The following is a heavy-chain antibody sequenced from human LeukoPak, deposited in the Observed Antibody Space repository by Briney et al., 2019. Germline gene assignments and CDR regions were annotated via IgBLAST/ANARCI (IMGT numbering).Heavy chain of an antibody. D-gene: IGHD4-17*01. Sequence: SETLSLTCAVYGGSFSGYYWSWIRQPPGKGQEWIGEINHSGSTNYNPSLKSRVTISVDTSKNQFSLKLSSVTAADTAVYYCARDVTVTTDFDYWGQGTLVTVSS. V-gene: IGHV4-34*01. CDR1: GGSFSGYY. CDR2: INHSGST. CDR3: ARDVTVTTDFDY. J-gene: IGHJ4*02.